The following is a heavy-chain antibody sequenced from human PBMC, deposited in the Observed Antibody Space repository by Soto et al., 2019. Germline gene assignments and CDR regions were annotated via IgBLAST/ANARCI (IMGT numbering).Heavy chain of an antibody. CDR3: ARAPLEYCSGGSCYSYYYYYGMDV. CDR2: ISAYNGNT. J-gene: IGHJ6*02. Sequence: QVQLVQSGAEVKKPGASVKVSCKASGYTFTSYGISWVRQAPGQGHEWMGWISAYNGNTNYAQKLQGRVTMTTDTSTSTAYMELRSLRSDDTAVYYCARAPLEYCSGGSCYSYYYYYGMDVWGQGTTVTVSS. V-gene: IGHV1-18*01. CDR1: GYTFTSYG. D-gene: IGHD2-15*01.